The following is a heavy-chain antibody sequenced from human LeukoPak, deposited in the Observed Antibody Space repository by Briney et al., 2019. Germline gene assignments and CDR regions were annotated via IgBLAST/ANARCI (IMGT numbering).Heavy chain of an antibody. CDR3: PSQPDLYYYYTDV. Sequence: ASVKVSCKASGYTFTSYYMHWVRQAPGQGLEWMGIINPSGGCTSYAQKFQGRVTMTRDTSTSTVYMALSSLRSEHTAVYYCPSQPDLYYYYTDVWGRGTTVTVSS. V-gene: IGHV1-46*03. J-gene: IGHJ6*03. CDR1: GYTFTSYY. CDR2: INPSGGCT.